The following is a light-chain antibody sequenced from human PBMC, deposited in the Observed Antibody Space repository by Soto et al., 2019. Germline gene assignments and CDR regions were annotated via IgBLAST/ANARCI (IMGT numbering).Light chain of an antibody. J-gene: IGKJ4*01. CDR3: QQYRAYPLT. CDR1: QNINGY. V-gene: IGKV1-5*03. Sequence: DIQLTQSPSTLSASVGDRVTITCRASQNINGYFAWYQQKPGKAPKLLIYWASSLISGVPSRFTGGESGKEFTLTISSLQPDDFATYYCQQYRAYPLTFGGGTKV. CDR2: WAS.